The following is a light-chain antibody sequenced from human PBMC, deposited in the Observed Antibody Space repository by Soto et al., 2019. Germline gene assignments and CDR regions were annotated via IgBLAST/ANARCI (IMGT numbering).Light chain of an antibody. Sequence: DIQITQSPSTLSASVGDTVTITCRASQSINKWLAWYQQKPGKAPTLLIYEASSRATGIPDRFSGSGSQTDFTLTISRLEPEDFAVYYCQQYGTSPRTFGQGTKVDIK. J-gene: IGKJ1*01. CDR3: QQYGTSPRT. V-gene: IGKV1-5*01. CDR2: EAS. CDR1: QSINKW.